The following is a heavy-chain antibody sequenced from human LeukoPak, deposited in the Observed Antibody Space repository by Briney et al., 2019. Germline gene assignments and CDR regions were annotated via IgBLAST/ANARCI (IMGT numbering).Heavy chain of an antibody. CDR3: ARSSEGEDY. CDR1: GFTFSSYS. J-gene: IGHJ4*02. D-gene: IGHD3-16*01. V-gene: IGHV3-48*01. Sequence: GGSLRLSCAASGFTFSSYSMNWVRQAPGKGLEWVSYISSSSSTIYYADSVKGRFTISRDNAKNSLYLQMNSLRAEDTAVYYCARSSEGEDYWGQGTLVTVSS. CDR2: ISSSSSTI.